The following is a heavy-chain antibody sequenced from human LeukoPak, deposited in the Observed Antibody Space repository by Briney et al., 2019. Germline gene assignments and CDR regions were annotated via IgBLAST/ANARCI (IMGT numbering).Heavy chain of an antibody. CDR3: ARAATDSSGYYYVKMGHNWFDP. Sequence: SETLSLTCTVSGGSISSGDYYWSWIRQPPGKGLEWIGYLYYSGSTYYNPSLKSRVTISVDTSKNQFSLKLSSVTAADTAVYYCARAATDSSGYYYVKMGHNWFDPWGQGTLVTVSS. CDR2: LYYSGST. V-gene: IGHV4-30-4*01. CDR1: GGSISSGDYY. D-gene: IGHD3-22*01. J-gene: IGHJ5*02.